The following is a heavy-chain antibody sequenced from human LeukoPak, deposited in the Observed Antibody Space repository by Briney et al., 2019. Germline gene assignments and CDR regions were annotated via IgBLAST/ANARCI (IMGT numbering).Heavy chain of an antibody. CDR1: GYTFTSYY. CDR2: INPSGGST. CDR3: ARGTTDAY. J-gene: IGHJ4*02. V-gene: IGHV1-46*01. D-gene: IGHD1-1*01. Sequence: ASVKVSCKASGYTFTSYYIDWVRQAPGQGLEWMGVINPSGGSTRYAQKFQGRVTMTGDPSTRAVYMELGSPTSDDTAAYYCARGTTDAYWGQGTPVTVSS.